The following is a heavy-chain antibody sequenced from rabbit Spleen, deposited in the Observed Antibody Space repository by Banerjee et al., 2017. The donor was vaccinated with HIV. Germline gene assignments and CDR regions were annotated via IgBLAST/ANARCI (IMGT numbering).Heavy chain of an antibody. Sequence: QEQLMESGEGLVQPGGSLKLSCKDSGFDFSGTGVSWVRQAPGKGLEWIGYIDLLFGTTYYASWVNGRFTISRENARNTVSLQMNSLTAADTATYFCVRGASGSGYYSLWGPGTLVTV. V-gene: IGHV1S47*01. J-gene: IGHJ6*01. CDR1: GFDFSGTG. CDR2: IDLLFGTT. CDR3: VRGASGSGYYSL. D-gene: IGHD1-1*01.